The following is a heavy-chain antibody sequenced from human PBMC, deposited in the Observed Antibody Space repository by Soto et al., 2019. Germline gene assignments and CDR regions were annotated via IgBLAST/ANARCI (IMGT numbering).Heavy chain of an antibody. CDR3: ARRYGTTFDY. J-gene: IGHJ4*02. CDR2: IYYSGSA. Sequence: SETLSLTCTVSGGSLSSYYWSWIRQPPGKGLEWIGYIYYSGSANYNPSLKSRVTISVDTSKNQFSLKLSSVTAADTAVYYCARRYGTTFDYWGQGTLVTVSS. CDR1: GGSLSSYY. V-gene: IGHV4-59*01. D-gene: IGHD1-7*01.